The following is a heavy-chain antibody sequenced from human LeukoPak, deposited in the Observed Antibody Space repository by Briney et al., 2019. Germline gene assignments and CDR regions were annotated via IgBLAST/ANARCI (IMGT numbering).Heavy chain of an antibody. CDR2: FDPEDGET. V-gene: IGHV1-24*01. D-gene: IGHD2-2*01. CDR1: VYTLAELS. J-gene: IGHJ6*03. CDR3: AINAYCSSNSCWGNYYYYYMDV. Sequence: ASVKVSCKVSVYTLAELSMHWVRQAPAKGLEWMGGFDPEDGETIYAQKCQGRVTLTEDTSTDTAYMEMSSLRSADTAMYYCAINAYCSSNSCWGNYYYYYMDVWGKGTTVTVSS.